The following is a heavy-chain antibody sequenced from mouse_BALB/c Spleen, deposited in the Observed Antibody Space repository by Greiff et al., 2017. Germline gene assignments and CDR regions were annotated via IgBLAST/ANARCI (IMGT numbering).Heavy chain of an antibody. Sequence: QVQLKQSGAELMKPGASVKISCKATGYTFSSYWIEWVKQRPGHGLEWIGEILPGSGSTNYNEKFKGKATFTADTSSNTAYMQLSSLTSEDSAVYYCARSQLLRLQREYSFDYWGQGTTLTVSS. CDR3: ARSQLLRLQREYSFDY. J-gene: IGHJ2*01. CDR2: ILPGSGST. CDR1: GYTFSSYW. V-gene: IGHV1-9*01. D-gene: IGHD1-2*01.